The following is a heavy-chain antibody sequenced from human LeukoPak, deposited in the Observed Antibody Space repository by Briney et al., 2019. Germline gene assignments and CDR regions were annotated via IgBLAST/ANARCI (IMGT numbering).Heavy chain of an antibody. D-gene: IGHD4-17*01. CDR3: ARDRNDYGDYGVFDI. CDR1: GGSISNYY. J-gene: IGHJ3*02. V-gene: IGHV4-59*01. Sequence: SETLSLTCTVSGGSISNYYWNWIRQPPGKGLEWIGYIYYTGNTNYNPSLKSRVTISVDTSKNQFSLKLSSVTAADTAVYYCARDRNDYGDYGVFDIWGQGTMVTVSS. CDR2: IYYTGNT.